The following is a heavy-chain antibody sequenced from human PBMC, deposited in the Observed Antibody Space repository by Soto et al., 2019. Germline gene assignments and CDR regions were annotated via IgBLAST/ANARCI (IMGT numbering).Heavy chain of an antibody. V-gene: IGHV4-61*01. CDR3: ARDTSIVGATTSGFDY. CDR1: GGSVSSGSYY. CDR2: IYYSGST. D-gene: IGHD1-26*01. Sequence: QVQLQESGPGLVKPSETLSLTCTVSGGSVSSGSYYWSWIRQPPGKGLEWIGYIYYSGSTNYNPSLKSRVTISVDTSKNQFSLKLSSVTAADTAVYYCARDTSIVGATTSGFDYWGQGTLVTVSS. J-gene: IGHJ4*02.